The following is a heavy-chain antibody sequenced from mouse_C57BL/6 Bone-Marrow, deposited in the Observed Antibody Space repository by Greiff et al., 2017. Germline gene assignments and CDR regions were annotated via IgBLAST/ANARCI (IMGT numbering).Heavy chain of an antibody. CDR2: INPNNGGT. J-gene: IGHJ1*03. V-gene: IGHV1-26*01. D-gene: IGHD1-1*02. CDR3: ARCGNPWYFDV. Sequence: VQLQQSGPELVKPGASVKISCKASGYTFTDYYMNWVKQSHGKGLEWIGDINPNNGGTSYNQKFKGKATLTVDKSSSTAYMELRSLTSEDSAVYYCARCGNPWYFDVWGTGTTVTVSS. CDR1: GYTFTDYY.